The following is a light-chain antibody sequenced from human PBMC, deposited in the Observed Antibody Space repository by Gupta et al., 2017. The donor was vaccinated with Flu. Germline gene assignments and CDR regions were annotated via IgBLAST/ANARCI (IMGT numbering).Light chain of an antibody. Sequence: DIQMTHSASSLAASVGDRVTITCRASQGIGDDIGWYQQKPGKARNRLIYGACRATSRLPSRFSGSCSAKYITLTISSLQPEDLATYCCRQHNTYPWTFGQGTKVEIK. J-gene: IGKJ1*01. CDR1: QGIGDD. CDR2: GAC. CDR3: RQHNTYPWT. V-gene: IGKV1-17*01.